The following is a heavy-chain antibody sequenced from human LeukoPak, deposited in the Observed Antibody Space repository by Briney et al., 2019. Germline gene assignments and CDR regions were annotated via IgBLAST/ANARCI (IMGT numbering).Heavy chain of an antibody. CDR2: VLFDART. V-gene: IGHV4-59*05. D-gene: IGHD2-21*02. CDR3: AKRIDTHRSDLKAAFDV. J-gene: IGHJ3*01. Sequence: SETLSLTCTVPGDSIRSDYWGWSRLTPGKGLGWIASVLFDARTIYNPSLKSRLTMSVDPSKKQFSLWLTSVTAAGTAISLCAKRIDTHRSDLKAAFDVWGEGTMVSVSS. CDR1: GDSIRSDY.